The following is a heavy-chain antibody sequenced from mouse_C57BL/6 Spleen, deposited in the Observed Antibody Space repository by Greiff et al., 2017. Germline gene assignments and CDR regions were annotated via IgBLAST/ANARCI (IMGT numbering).Heavy chain of an antibody. CDR3: AREGYYDSSYVDY. CDR2: IHPNSGST. V-gene: IGHV1-64*01. CDR1: GYTFTSYW. Sequence: QVQLQQSGAELVKPGASVKLSCKASGYTFTSYWMHWVKQRPGQGLEWIGMIHPNSGSTNYNEKFKGKATLTVDKSSSTAYMQLSSLTSEDSAVYCCAREGYYDSSYVDYWGQGTSVTVSS. D-gene: IGHD1-1*01. J-gene: IGHJ4*01.